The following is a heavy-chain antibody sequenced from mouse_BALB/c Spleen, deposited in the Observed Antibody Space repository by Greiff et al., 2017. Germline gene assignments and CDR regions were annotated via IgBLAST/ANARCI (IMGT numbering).Heavy chain of an antibody. CDR2: IYPGSGNT. D-gene: IGHD4-1*02. CDR1: GYAFTNYW. Sequence: QVQLQQSGAELVRPGTSVKISCKASGYAFTNYWLGWVKQRPGHGLEWIGDIYPGSGNTYYNEKFKGKATLTADKSSSTAYMQLSSLTSEDSAVYFCARIPTDWYFDVWGAGTTVTVSS. J-gene: IGHJ1*01. V-gene: IGHV1-63*01. CDR3: ARIPTDWYFDV.